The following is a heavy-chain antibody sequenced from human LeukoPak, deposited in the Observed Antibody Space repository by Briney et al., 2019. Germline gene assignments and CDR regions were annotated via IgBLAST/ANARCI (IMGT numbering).Heavy chain of an antibody. CDR3: ARVDYDTNGYHLYFDY. CDR2: IYPSDSDT. Sequence: GESLKISCKGSGYRFSNYWIGWVRPMPGKGLEWMAIIYPSDSDTQYTPPFKGQVTISADKSISTAYLQWSSLKASDTAMYYCARVDYDTNGYHLYFDYWGQGTLVTVSS. J-gene: IGHJ4*02. V-gene: IGHV5-51*01. D-gene: IGHD3-22*01. CDR1: GYRFSNYW.